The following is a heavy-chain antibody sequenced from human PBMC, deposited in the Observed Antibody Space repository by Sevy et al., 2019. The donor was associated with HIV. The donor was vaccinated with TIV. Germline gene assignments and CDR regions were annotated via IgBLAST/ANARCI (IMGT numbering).Heavy chain of an antibody. CDR2: ISAGGGST. J-gene: IGHJ5*02. V-gene: IGHV3-23*01. CDR1: GFTLRDYA. Sequence: GGSLRLSCAASGFTLRDYAMSWVRQAPGKGLEWVSGISAGGGSTHYSNSVKGRFTISRDTSKNTLYLQVNSLRVEDKGVNYCGKDRRCRDGGPKVSVPFDHWGQGTLVTVSS. D-gene: IGHD2-8*01. CDR3: GKDRRCRDGGPKVSVPFDH.